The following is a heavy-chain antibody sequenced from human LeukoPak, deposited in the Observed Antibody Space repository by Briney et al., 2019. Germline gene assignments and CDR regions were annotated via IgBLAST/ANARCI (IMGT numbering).Heavy chain of an antibody. D-gene: IGHD3-10*01. V-gene: IGHV3-7*01. Sequence: PGGSLRLSCAASGFTFSGYWMSWVRQAPGKGLEWVANIKQDGGDKYYVDAVKGRFTISRDSAKNSLSLQMNSLRAEDTAVYYCARSGSGSYSTFFDYWGQGTLVTVSS. CDR2: IKQDGGDK. J-gene: IGHJ4*02. CDR3: ARSGSGSYSTFFDY. CDR1: GFTFSGYW.